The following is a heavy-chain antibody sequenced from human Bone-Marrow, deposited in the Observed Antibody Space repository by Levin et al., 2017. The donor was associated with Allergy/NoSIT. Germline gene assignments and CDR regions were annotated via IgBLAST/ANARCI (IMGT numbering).Heavy chain of an antibody. CDR3: AREVDVPTTTDGFDV. D-gene: IGHD1-7*01. V-gene: IGHV4-30-4*01. Sequence: SETLSLTCTVSGDSVTSPNYFWSWVRQPPGKSLEWMGYISNLKGVHYDPSLKARTSISIDMSKNQVSLRVTSVTAADMAVYYCAREVDVPTTTDGFDVWGLGTLVTVSS. J-gene: IGHJ3*01. CDR2: ISNLKGV. CDR1: GDSVTSPNYF.